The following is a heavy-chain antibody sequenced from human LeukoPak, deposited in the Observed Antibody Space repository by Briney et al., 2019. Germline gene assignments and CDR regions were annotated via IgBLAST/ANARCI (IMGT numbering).Heavy chain of an antibody. J-gene: IGHJ6*02. CDR3: AKFDSGMDV. V-gene: IGHV3-9*01. CDR2: ISWNSGSI. D-gene: IGHD3-3*01. Sequence: PGGSLRLSCAASGFTFDDYAMHWVRQAPGKGLEWVSGISWNSGSIGYADSVKGRFTISRDNSKNTLYLQMNSLRAEDTAVYYCAKFDSGMDVWGQGTTVTVSS. CDR1: GFTFDDYA.